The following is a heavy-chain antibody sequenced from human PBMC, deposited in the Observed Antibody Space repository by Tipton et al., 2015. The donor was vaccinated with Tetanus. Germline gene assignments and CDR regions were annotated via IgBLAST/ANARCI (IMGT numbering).Heavy chain of an antibody. CDR2: VSYTGGTS. D-gene: IGHD6-19*01. J-gene: IGHJ3*02. Sequence: SLRLSCAASGFTFANYAMSWVRQTPGKGLEWVSSVSYTGGTSYYADSVRGRVTISRDNSKNTLYLQMNSLRAEDTALYYCATVWLGIDETLNIWGRGTMLTVSS. CDR1: GFTFANYA. V-gene: IGHV3-23*01. CDR3: ATVWLGIDETLNI.